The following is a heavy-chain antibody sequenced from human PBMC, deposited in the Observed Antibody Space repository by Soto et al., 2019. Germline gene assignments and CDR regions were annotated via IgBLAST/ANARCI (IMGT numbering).Heavy chain of an antibody. CDR2: SFYTGST. J-gene: IGHJ5*02. CDR3: ARQSNYDFWSGYQP. V-gene: IGHV4-39*01. CDR1: GGFIRSSSYY. D-gene: IGHD3-3*01. Sequence: SETLSLTCTVSGGFIRSSSYYWGWIRQPPGKGLEWIGSSFYTGSTYYSPSLKSRVTIAVDTSKNQFSLKLSSVTAADTAVYYCARQSNYDFWSGYQPWGQGTLVTVSS.